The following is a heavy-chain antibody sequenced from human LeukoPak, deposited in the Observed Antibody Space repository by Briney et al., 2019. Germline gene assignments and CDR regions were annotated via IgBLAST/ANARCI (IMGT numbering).Heavy chain of an antibody. J-gene: IGHJ1*01. CDR2: ISPYNGNT. CDR1: GYTFTSYG. D-gene: IGHD1-26*01. V-gene: IGHV1-18*01. Sequence: ASVKASCKASGYTFTSYGISWVRQAPGQGLEWMGWISPYNGNTNYAQKFQGRVTMTTDTSTTTAYMELRSLRSDDTAVYYCASTERRYYYFQHWGQGTLVTVSS. CDR3: ASTERRYYYFQH.